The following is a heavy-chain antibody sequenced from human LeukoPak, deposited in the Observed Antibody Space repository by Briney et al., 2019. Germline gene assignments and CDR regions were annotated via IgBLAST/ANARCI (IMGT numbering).Heavy chain of an antibody. CDR3: ARVRTYYYDRSGYYCFDY. J-gene: IGHJ4*02. CDR1: GGPISSYY. Sequence: SETLSLTCTVSGGPISSYYWSWIRQPPGKGLEWIGYIYYSGSTNYNPSLKSRVTISVDTSKNQFSLKLSSVTAADTAVYYCARVRTYYYDRSGYYCFDYWGQGTLVTVSS. CDR2: IYYSGST. D-gene: IGHD3-22*01. V-gene: IGHV4-59*12.